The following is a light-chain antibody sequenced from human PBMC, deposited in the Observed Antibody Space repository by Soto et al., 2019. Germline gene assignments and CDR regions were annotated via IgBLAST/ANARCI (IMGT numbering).Light chain of an antibody. Sequence: QSVLTQPASVSGSPGQSITISCTGTSSDVGGYNYVSWYQQQPGKAPKLMIFDVSNRPSGVSNRFSGSKSGNTASLTISGLQAEDEGDYYCCSYTSSSTLLGFGTGTKVTVL. V-gene: IGLV2-14*03. CDR3: CSYTSSSTLLG. J-gene: IGLJ1*01. CDR2: DVS. CDR1: SSDVGGYNY.